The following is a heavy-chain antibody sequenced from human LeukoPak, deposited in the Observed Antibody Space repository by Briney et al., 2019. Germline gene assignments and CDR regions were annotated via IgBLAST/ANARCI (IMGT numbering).Heavy chain of an antibody. CDR1: GGTFSSYA. D-gene: IGHD1-26*01. V-gene: IGHV1-69*06. CDR2: IIPIFGTA. CDR3: ARDNSVGDTAWWFDP. J-gene: IGHJ5*02. Sequence: SVKVSCKASGGTFSSYAISWVRQAPGQGLEWMGGIIPIFGTANYAQKFQGRVTITADKSTSTAYMELSSLRSEDTAVYYCARDNSVGDTAWWFDPWGQGTLVTVSS.